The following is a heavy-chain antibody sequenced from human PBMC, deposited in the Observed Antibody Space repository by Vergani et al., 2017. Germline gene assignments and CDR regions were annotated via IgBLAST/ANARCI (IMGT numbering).Heavy chain of an antibody. CDR2: INPNSGGT. D-gene: IGHD3-10*01. CDR3: ARVPLRLYEFEGFGELPYYFDY. CDR1: RYTFTGYY. Sequence: QVQLVQSGAEVKKPGASVKVSCKASRYTFTGYYMHWVRQAPGQGLEWMGWINPNSGGTNYAQRFQGRVTMTRDTSISTAYMELSRLRSDATAVYYCARVPLRLYEFEGFGELPYYFDYWGQGTLVTVSS. V-gene: IGHV1-2*02. J-gene: IGHJ4*02.